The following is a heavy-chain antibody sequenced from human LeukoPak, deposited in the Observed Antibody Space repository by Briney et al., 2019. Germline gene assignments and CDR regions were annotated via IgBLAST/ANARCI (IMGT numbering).Heavy chain of an antibody. CDR3: ARPRGCGSARCNNFDS. D-gene: IGHD2-2*01. V-gene: IGHV3-11*04. CDR1: GFSFSDYY. Sequence: PGGSLRLSCAASGFSFSDYYMSWIRQAPGKGLEWVSYISSTSGNTIYYADSVKGRFTISRDNAKNSLYLQMNNLRAEDTAVYYCARPRGCGSARCNNFDSWGQGTLVTVSS. J-gene: IGHJ4*02. CDR2: ISSTSGNTI.